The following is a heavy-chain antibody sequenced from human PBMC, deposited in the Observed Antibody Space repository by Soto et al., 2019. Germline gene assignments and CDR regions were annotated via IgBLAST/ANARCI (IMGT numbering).Heavy chain of an antibody. CDR2: ISAYNGNT. D-gene: IGHD3-16*01. CDR3: ARELVASGPIGGPPYGMDV. V-gene: IGHV1-18*01. J-gene: IGHJ6*02. Sequence: GASVKVSCNASGYTFTSYGISWVRPAPGQGLEWMGWISAYNGNTNYAQKLQGRVTMTTDTSGMTAYMELRSLRSDDTAVYYCARELVASGPIGGPPYGMDVWGQGTTV. CDR1: GYTFTSYG.